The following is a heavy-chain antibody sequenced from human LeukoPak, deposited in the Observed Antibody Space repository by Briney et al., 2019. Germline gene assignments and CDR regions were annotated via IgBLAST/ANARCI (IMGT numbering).Heavy chain of an antibody. Sequence: PGGSLRLSCAASGFTFSDYYMSWVRQAPGRGLDWVSSISSSSSYIYYADSVKGRFTISRDNAKNSLYLQMNSVRAEDTAVYYCARDLLGYNYHYMDVWGKGTTVTVSS. CDR1: GFTFSDYY. V-gene: IGHV3-21*01. J-gene: IGHJ6*03. CDR3: ARDLLGYNYHYMDV. CDR2: ISSSSSYI. D-gene: IGHD3-22*01.